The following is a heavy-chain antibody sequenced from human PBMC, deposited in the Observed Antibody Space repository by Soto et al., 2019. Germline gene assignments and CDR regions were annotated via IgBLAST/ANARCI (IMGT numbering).Heavy chain of an antibody. J-gene: IGHJ4*02. CDR2: ISWNSGSI. CDR3: AKDSDGSGSYSLFDY. V-gene: IGHV3-9*01. CDR1: GFTFDDYA. Sequence: DVQLVESGGGLVQPGRSLRLSCAASGFTFDDYAMHWVRQAPGKGLEWVSGISWNSGSIGYADSVKGRFTISRDNAKNSLYLQMNSLRAEDTALYYCAKDSDGSGSYSLFDYWGQGTLVTVSS. D-gene: IGHD3-10*01.